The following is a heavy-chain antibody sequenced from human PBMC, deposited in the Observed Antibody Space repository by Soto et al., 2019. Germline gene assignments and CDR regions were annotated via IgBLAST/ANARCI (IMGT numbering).Heavy chain of an antibody. V-gene: IGHV3-30*18. J-gene: IGHJ4*02. CDR2: ISYDGRNK. Sequence: QVQLVESGGGVVQPGRSLRLSCAGSGFTFSSYGMQWVRQAPGKGLEWVAVISYDGRNKYYADSVKGRVTISRDNSKNSLYLQMNTLRAEDTAVYYCAKELDIVVVVAALDYWGQGTLVSVSS. CDR1: GFTFSSYG. CDR3: AKELDIVVVVAALDY. D-gene: IGHD2-15*01.